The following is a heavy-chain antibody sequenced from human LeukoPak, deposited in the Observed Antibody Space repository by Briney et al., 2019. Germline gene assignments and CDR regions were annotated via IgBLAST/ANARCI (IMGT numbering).Heavy chain of an antibody. CDR1: GGTFSSYA. D-gene: IGHD2-2*02. CDR3: ARDPQYCSSTSCYTGGMDV. V-gene: IGHV1-69*04. CDR2: IIPILGIA. J-gene: IGHJ6*02. Sequence: ASVKVSCKASGGTFSSYAISWVRQAPGQGLEWMGRIIPILGIANYAQKFQGRVTITADKSTSTAYMELSSLRSEDTAVYYCARDPQYCSSTSCYTGGMDVWGQGTTVTVSS.